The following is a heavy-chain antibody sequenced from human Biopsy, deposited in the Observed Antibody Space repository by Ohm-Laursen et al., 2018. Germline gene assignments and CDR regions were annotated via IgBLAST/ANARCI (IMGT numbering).Heavy chain of an antibody. D-gene: IGHD1-26*01. CDR2: VYYTGTT. V-gene: IGHV4-59*12. Sequence: GTLSLTCTVVSGGSPFTDSITRYYWNWIRQFPGKGLEWIGVVYYTGTTTYNPSFKSRVTLSMDTSNNQVSLRLLSVTAADTAVYFCARDLHGRGPNWGASTGVFDLWGHGTAVTVSS. CDR3: ARDLHGRGPNWGASTGVFDL. J-gene: IGHJ3*01. CDR1: GGSPFTDSITRYY.